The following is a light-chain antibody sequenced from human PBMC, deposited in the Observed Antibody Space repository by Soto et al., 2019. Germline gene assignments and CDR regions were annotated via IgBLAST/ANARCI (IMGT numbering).Light chain of an antibody. CDR1: SSDVGAYNY. V-gene: IGLV2-8*01. J-gene: IGLJ1*01. Sequence: QSALTQPPSVSGSPGQSVTISCTGTSSDVGAYNYVSWYQQHLGKAPKLVIYELTKRPSGVPDRFSGSKSGDTASLTVSGLQAEDEADYYCSSYAGSNNFVFGTGTKVTVL. CDR2: ELT. CDR3: SSYAGSNNFV.